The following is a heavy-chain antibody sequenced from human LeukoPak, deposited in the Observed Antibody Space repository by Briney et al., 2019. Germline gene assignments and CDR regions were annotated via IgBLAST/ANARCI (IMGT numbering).Heavy chain of an antibody. CDR3: ARGGRWLQLFDY. CDR1: GGSFSGYY. J-gene: IGHJ4*02. D-gene: IGHD5-24*01. Sequence: PSETLSLTCAVYGGSFSGYYWSWIRQPPGKGLEWIGEINHSGSTNYNPSLKSRVTISVDTSRNQFSLKLSSVTAADTAVYYCARGGRWLQLFDYWGQGTLVTVSS. V-gene: IGHV4-34*01. CDR2: INHSGST.